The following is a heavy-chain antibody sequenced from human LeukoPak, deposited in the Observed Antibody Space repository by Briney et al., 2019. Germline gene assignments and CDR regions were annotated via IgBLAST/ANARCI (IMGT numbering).Heavy chain of an antibody. D-gene: IGHD2-8*01. Sequence: SQTLSLTCTVSGGSISSGSNYWTWIRQPAGKGLEWIGRIYTSGSTDYNYNPSLKSRITISLDKSKNQFSLKLTSVTAADTAVYYCARDKGVLNDALDYWGQGTLVTVSS. CDR3: ARDKGVLNDALDY. J-gene: IGHJ4*02. V-gene: IGHV4-61*02. CDR1: GGSISSGSNY. CDR2: IYTSGSTDY.